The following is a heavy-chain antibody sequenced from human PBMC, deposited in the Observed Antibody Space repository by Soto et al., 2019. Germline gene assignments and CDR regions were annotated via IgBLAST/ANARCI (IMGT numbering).Heavy chain of an antibody. CDR2: ISSSSSYI. CDR3: ARVADCGGDCLNGDYYYMDV. Sequence: GGSLRLSCAASGFTFSSYSMNWVRQAPGKGLEWVSSISSSSSYIYYADSVKGRFTISRDNAKNSLYLQMNSLRAEDTAVYYCARVADCGGDCLNGDYYYMDVWGKGTTVTVSS. V-gene: IGHV3-21*01. D-gene: IGHD2-21*01. CDR1: GFTFSSYS. J-gene: IGHJ6*03.